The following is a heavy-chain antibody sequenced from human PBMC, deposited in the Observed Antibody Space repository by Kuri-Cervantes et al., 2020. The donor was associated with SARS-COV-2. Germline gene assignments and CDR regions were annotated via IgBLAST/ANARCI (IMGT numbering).Heavy chain of an antibody. CDR3: AKDSVVGSGWFFDY. D-gene: IGHD6-19*01. CDR2: ISGSGGGT. J-gene: IGHJ4*02. V-gene: IGHV3-23*01. CDR1: GFTFSSYA. Sequence: LSLTCAASGFTFSSYAMSWVRQAPGKGLEWVSAISGSGGGTYYADSVKGRFTISRDNSKNTLYLQMNSLRAEDTAVYYCAKDSVVGSGWFFDYWGQGTLVTVSS.